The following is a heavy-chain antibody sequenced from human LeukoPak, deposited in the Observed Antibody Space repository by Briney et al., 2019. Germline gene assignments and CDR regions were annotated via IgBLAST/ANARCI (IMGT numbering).Heavy chain of an antibody. CDR2: IKSNNEGGTT. J-gene: IGHJ4*02. CDR3: TTSKAIFGDFDY. Sequence: GGSLRLSCAASGFTFSDAWMNWVRQAPGKGLAWVGRIKSNNEGGTTDYAAPVKGRFTISRDDSKNTLYLQMNSLKTEDTAVYHCTTSKAIFGDFDYWGQGTLVTVSS. CDR1: GFTFSDAW. V-gene: IGHV3-15*01. D-gene: IGHD3-3*01.